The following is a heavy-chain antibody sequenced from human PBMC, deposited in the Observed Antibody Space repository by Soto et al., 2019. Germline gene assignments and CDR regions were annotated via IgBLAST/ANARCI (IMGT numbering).Heavy chain of an antibody. CDR2: IYYSGST. J-gene: IGHJ4*02. CDR3: ARWNPETYYYDSSPYY. Sequence: SETLTLTCTVSGGSISSGDYYWSWIRQPPGKGLEWIGYIYYSGSTYYNPSLKSRVTISVDTSKNQFSLKLSSVTAADTAVYYCARWNPETYYYDSSPYYWGQGTLVTVSS. D-gene: IGHD3-22*01. CDR1: GGSISSGDYY. V-gene: IGHV4-30-4*01.